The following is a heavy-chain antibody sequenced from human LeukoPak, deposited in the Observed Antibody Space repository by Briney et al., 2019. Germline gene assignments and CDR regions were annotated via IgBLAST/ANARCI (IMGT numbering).Heavy chain of an antibody. V-gene: IGHV3-9*01. Sequence: GGSLRLSCAASGFTFDDYAVHWVRQAPGKGLEWVSGISWNSGSIGYADSVKGRFTISRDNSKNTLYLQMNSLRGEDTAVYYCAKDETGIDYWGRGTLVTVSS. D-gene: IGHD3-10*01. CDR2: ISWNSGSI. CDR1: GFTFDDYA. J-gene: IGHJ4*02. CDR3: AKDETGIDY.